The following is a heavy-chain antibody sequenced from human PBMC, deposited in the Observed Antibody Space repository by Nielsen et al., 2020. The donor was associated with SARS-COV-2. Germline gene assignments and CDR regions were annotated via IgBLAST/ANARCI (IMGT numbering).Heavy chain of an antibody. V-gene: IGHV1-69*13. D-gene: IGHD4-17*01. CDR3: ARSPWVTNTAIQVGDYYYYGMDV. CDR2: IIPIFGAA. Sequence: SVKVSCKASGYTFTSYGISWVRQAPGQGLEWMGGIIPIFGAANYAQKFQGRVTITADESTSTAYMELSSLRSEDTAVYYCARSPWVTNTAIQVGDYYYYGMDVWGQGTTVTVSS. CDR1: GYTFTSYG. J-gene: IGHJ6*02.